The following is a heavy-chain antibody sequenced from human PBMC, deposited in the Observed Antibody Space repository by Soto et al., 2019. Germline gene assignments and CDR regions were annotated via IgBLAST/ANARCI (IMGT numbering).Heavy chain of an antibody. J-gene: IGHJ6*02. V-gene: IGHV3-11*01. CDR3: ARDLXGSGSHWLGYNYYAMDV. Sequence: PGGSLRLSCAASGFTISYSYMTWIRQAPGKGLEWVSYISSEGTTTYYADSVRDRFSISLDNAKNSVYLQMNSLRADDSGVYYCARDLXGSGSHWLGYNYYAMDVWGQGTTVTVSS. CDR1: GFTISYSY. CDR2: ISSEGTTT. D-gene: IGHD3-10*01.